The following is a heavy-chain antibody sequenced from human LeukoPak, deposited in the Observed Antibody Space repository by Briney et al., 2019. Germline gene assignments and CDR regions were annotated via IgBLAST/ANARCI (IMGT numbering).Heavy chain of an antibody. CDR3: ARQSLVGATTGWFDP. V-gene: IGHV4-39*01. Sequence: SGTLSLTCSVSGGSISSSSYYWGWIRQPPGKGLEWIGNIYYSGSTYYNPSLKSRVTISVDTSKNQFLLKLSSVTAADTAVYYCARQSLVGATTGWFDPWGQGTLVTVSS. CDR2: IYYSGST. CDR1: GGSISSSSYY. J-gene: IGHJ5*02. D-gene: IGHD1-26*01.